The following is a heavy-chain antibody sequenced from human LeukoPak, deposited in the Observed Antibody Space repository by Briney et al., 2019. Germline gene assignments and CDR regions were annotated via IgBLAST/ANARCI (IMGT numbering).Heavy chain of an antibody. J-gene: IGHJ4*02. Sequence: PGGSLRLSCAASGFTVSTNYMNWVRQAPGKGLEWVSVIYSGGNTYYADSVKGRFTISRDNSKNTLYLQMNSLRAEDTAVYYCARVTTFKNWGQGTLVTVSS. CDR3: ARVTTFKN. V-gene: IGHV3-53*01. CDR2: IYSGGNT. D-gene: IGHD3-16*01. CDR1: GFTVSTNY.